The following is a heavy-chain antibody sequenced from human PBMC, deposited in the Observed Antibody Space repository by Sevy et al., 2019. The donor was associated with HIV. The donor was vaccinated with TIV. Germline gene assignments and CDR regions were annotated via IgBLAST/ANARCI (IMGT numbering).Heavy chain of an antibody. Sequence: SETVSLTCTVSGGSINSYYWSWIRQPPGKGLEWIGYIYYSGSTNSNPSLKSRVTISVDTSKNQFSLKLSSVTAADTAVYYCARGSTAAQYYYYGMDVWGQGTTVTVSS. V-gene: IGHV4-59*01. CDR2: IYYSGST. CDR3: ARGSTAAQYYYYGMDV. CDR1: GGSINSYY. D-gene: IGHD2-2*01. J-gene: IGHJ6*02.